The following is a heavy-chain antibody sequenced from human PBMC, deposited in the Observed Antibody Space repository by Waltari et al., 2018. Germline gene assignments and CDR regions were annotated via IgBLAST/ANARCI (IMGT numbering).Heavy chain of an antibody. CDR1: GYSISSGYY. J-gene: IGHJ4*02. CDR2: IYHSGST. V-gene: IGHV4-38-2*02. D-gene: IGHD6-13*01. Sequence: QVQLQESGPGLVKPSETLSLTCTVSGYSISSGYYWGWIRQPPGKGLEWIGSIYHSGSTYDNPALKGRVPISVDTSKNQVSLKRSSVTAADTAVYYCAGQGQQLTSDYWGQGTLVTVSS. CDR3: AGQGQQLTSDY.